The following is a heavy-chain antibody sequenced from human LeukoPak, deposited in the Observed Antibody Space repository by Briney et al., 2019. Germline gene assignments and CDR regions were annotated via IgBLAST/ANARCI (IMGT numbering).Heavy chain of an antibody. J-gene: IGHJ3*02. CDR2: IKQDGSET. CDR1: GFPFSNYW. D-gene: IGHD3-9*01. Sequence: PGGSLRLSCVASGFPFSNYWMTWVRQTPGKGLEWVANIKQDGSETNYVDSVTGRFTVSRDHAKNSLFLQMNSLRAEDTAVYYCARENYDILTGRDAFDIWGQGTMVTVSS. CDR3: ARENYDILTGRDAFDI. V-gene: IGHV3-7*01.